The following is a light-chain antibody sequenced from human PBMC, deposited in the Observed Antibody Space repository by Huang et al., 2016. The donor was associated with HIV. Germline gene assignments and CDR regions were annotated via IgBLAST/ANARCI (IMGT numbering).Light chain of an antibody. V-gene: IGKV3-20*01. CDR1: QSVGIY. Sequence: EIVLTQSPGTLSLSTGERATLSCRASQSVGIYLAWYQQKPGQAPRLLIYGASTSVTGITDRFSGGGSGTDFTLSISRLEPEDFAVYYCQQYERPPDTFGPGTKVNIK. CDR2: GAS. J-gene: IGKJ3*01. CDR3: QQYERPPDT.